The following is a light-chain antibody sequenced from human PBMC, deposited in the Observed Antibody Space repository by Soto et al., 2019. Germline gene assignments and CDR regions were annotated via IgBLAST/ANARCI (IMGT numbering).Light chain of an antibody. CDR3: FSFTTDWTHV. J-gene: IGLJ1*01. CDR1: SSDIGSYNL. V-gene: IGLV2-14*02. Sequence: QSVLTQPASVSGSPGQSITISCTGTSSDIGSYNLVSWYQQHPGKAPKLMLYEGSKRPSGVSDRFSGSKSGTAASLTISGLQTEDEADYFCFSFTTDWTHVFGTGTKLTVL. CDR2: EGS.